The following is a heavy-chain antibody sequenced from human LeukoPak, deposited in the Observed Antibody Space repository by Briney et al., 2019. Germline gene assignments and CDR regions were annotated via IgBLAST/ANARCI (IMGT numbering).Heavy chain of an antibody. V-gene: IGHV3-66*02. Sequence: GGSLRLSCAASGFTVSSNYMSWVRQAPGKGLEWVSVIYSGGSTYYADSVKGRFTISRDNSKNTLYLQMNSLRAEDTAAYYCARDRSSGWYDFDYWGQGTLVTVSS. CDR2: IYSGGST. J-gene: IGHJ4*02. CDR3: ARDRSSGWYDFDY. CDR1: GFTVSSNY. D-gene: IGHD6-19*01.